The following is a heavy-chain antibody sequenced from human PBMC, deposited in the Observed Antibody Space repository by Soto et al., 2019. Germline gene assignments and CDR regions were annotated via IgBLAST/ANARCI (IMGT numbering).Heavy chain of an antibody. V-gene: IGHV4-30-4*01. Sequence: LSLTCTVSGGSISSGDYYWSWIRQPPGKGLEWIGYIYYSGSTYYNPSLKSRVTISVDTSKNQFSLKLSSVTAADTAVYYCAREYIYSNYRYGMDVWGQGTTVTV. CDR1: GGSISSGDYY. D-gene: IGHD4-4*01. CDR2: IYYSGST. CDR3: AREYIYSNYRYGMDV. J-gene: IGHJ6*02.